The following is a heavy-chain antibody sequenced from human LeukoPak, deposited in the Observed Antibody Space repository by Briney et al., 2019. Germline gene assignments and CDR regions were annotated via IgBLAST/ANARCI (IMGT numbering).Heavy chain of an antibody. CDR2: IYSSGGA. CDR1: GGSMSTYY. V-gene: IGHV4-59*01. D-gene: IGHD6-19*01. Sequence: SETLSLTCTVSGGSMSTYYWSWIRQPPGKGLEWFGCIYSSGGANYNPSLKSRVTMSVDTSKNQFSLKLTSVTAADTAVYYCARRDYSSGWYYFDYWGQGTPVTVSS. CDR3: ARRDYSSGWYYFDY. J-gene: IGHJ4*02.